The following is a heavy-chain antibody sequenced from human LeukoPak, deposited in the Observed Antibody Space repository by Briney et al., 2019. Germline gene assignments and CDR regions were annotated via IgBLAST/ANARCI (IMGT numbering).Heavy chain of an antibody. D-gene: IGHD6-13*01. J-gene: IGHJ4*02. CDR1: GGSISSSSSY. CDR2: IIISGST. Sequence: PSETLSLTSTLSGGSISSSSSYWGWIRQPPGKGLEWLGSIIISGSTYFNPSLKSRVTISVDTSKNQFSLKLSSVTAADTAVYYCARDDSSTEPDGGYWGQGALVTVSS. CDR3: ARDDSSTEPDGGY. V-gene: IGHV4-39*07.